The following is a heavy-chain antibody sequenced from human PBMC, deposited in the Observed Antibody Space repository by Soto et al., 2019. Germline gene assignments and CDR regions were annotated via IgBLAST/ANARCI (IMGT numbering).Heavy chain of an antibody. V-gene: IGHV1-18*04. CDR1: GYTLTSYG. D-gene: IGHD2-8*01. CDR2: ISVYTGNT. CDR3: ARDRCTTDRCYTHHFDV. Sequence: QVQLVLSGGEVTKPGASVKVSCKSSGYTLTSYGVIWVRQAPGQGLEWLGWISVYTGNTKQAQKFQDRVTLTTEASTSTAYMELRSLRSDDTAVYYCARDRCTTDRCYTHHFDVWGQGTTVTVSS. J-gene: IGHJ6*02.